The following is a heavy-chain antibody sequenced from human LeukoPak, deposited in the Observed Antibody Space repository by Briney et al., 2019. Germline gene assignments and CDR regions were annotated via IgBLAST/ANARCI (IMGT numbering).Heavy chain of an antibody. CDR1: GYSINSGYY. Sequence: SETLSLTCTVSGYSINSGYYWGWIRQPPGKGLEWIGSIYHSGSTYYNPSLKNRVTISVDTSKNQFSLKLSSVTAADTAVYYCARSHRDDVVVADYWGQGTLVTVSS. CDR2: IYHSGST. J-gene: IGHJ4*02. V-gene: IGHV4-38-2*02. CDR3: ARSHRDDVVVADY. D-gene: IGHD2-2*01.